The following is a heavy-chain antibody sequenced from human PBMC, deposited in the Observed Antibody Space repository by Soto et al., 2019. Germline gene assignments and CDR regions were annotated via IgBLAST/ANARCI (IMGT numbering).Heavy chain of an antibody. CDR1: RFTFSNSA. CDR3: AKGTDSYSYSHNWFDP. CDR2: ISGSGDRT. D-gene: IGHD5-18*01. J-gene: IGHJ5*02. V-gene: IGHV3-23*01. Sequence: EVQLLESGGGLVQRGGSLRLSCAASRFTFSNSAMNWVRQAPGKGLEWVSSISGSGDRTKYADSVKGRFTISRDNYKNTLHLQMNSLRVDDTAVYYCAKGTDSYSYSHNWFDPWGQGTLVTVSS.